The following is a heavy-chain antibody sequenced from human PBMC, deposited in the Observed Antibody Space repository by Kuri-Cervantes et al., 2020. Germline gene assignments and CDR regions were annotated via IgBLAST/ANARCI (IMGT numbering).Heavy chain of an antibody. J-gene: IGHJ6*02. CDR1: GFTFSSYS. V-gene: IGHV3-21*04. CDR2: ISSSSSYI. D-gene: IGHD5-18*01. CDR3: ARDEVDTAMDSAEIRYYYYYYGMDV. Sequence: GESLKISCAASGFTFSSYSMNWVRQAPGKGLEWVSSISSSSSYIYYADSVKGRFTISRDNAKNSLYLQMNSLRAEDTAVYYCARDEVDTAMDSAEIRYYYYYYGMDVWGQGTTVTVSS.